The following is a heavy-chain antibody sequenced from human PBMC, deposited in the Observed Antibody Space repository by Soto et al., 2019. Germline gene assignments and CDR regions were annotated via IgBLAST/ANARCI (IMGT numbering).Heavy chain of an antibody. V-gene: IGHV1-18*01. CDR2: ISPYSGNT. D-gene: IGHD3-16*01. Sequence: QVQLVQAGDEVRKPGSSVKVSCKDSGYIFVNYGIAWVRQAHGQGLEWMGWISPYSGNTHYASKFQGRITMTTDPSTSTAYRDLGSLTSDDTAVYYCAMVDNYVTPTPQDVWGQGTTVTVSS. CDR1: GYIFVNYG. J-gene: IGHJ6*02. CDR3: AMVDNYVTPTPQDV.